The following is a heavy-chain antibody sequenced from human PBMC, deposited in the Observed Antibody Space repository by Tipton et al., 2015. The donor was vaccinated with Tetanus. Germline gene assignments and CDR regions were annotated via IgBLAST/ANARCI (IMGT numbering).Heavy chain of an antibody. CDR1: GGSISSGGYY. J-gene: IGHJ6*02. CDR3: ARERYIHYGMDV. CDR2: IYDSGSI. D-gene: IGHD1-1*01. V-gene: IGHV4-31*03. Sequence: TLSLTCIVSGGSISSGGYYWSWIRPHPGEGLEWVGDIYDSGSIYYNPSLKSRVSISIDTSKNQFSLKLSSVTAADTAVYYCARERYIHYGMDVWGQGTTVTVSS.